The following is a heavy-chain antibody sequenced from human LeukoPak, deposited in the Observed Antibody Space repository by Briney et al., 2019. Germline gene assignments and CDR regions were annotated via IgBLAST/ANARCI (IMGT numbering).Heavy chain of an antibody. CDR1: GGSISSYY. CDR2: IYYSGST. V-gene: IGHV4-59*01. CDR3: ARNRGSSSWYGDDAFDI. Sequence: SETLSLTCTASGGSISSYYWSWIRRPPGKGLEWIGYIYYSGSTNYNPSLKSRVTISVDTSKNQFSLKLSSVTAADTAVYYCARNRGSSSWYGDDAFDIWGQGTMVTVSS. D-gene: IGHD6-13*01. J-gene: IGHJ3*02.